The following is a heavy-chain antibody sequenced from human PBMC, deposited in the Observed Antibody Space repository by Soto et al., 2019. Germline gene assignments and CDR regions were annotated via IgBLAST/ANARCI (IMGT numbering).Heavy chain of an antibody. CDR2: ISVSGGIT. Sequence: EVQLLESGGALVQPGGSLRLSCAASGFTFSSYAMRWVRQAPGKGLEWVSAISVSGGITYYADSVKGRFSISRDNSKDTMYLEMNSLRAEDTAIYYCPKDTSRGVMVTADYWGQGTLVIVSS. CDR1: GFTFSSYA. V-gene: IGHV3-23*01. D-gene: IGHD3-16*01. J-gene: IGHJ4*02. CDR3: PKDTSRGVMVTADY.